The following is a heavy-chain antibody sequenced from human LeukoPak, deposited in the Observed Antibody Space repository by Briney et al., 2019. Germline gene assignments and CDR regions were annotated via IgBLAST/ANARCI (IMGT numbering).Heavy chain of an antibody. V-gene: IGHV4-4*09. CDR3: ARHRAEMATITDDAFDI. CDR1: GSSIGTYS. J-gene: IGHJ3*02. CDR2: IYTTGST. D-gene: IGHD5-24*01. Sequence: SETLSLTCTVSGSSIGTYSWSWIPPPPGKGLGGVGYIYTTGSTHYNPSLKSRVTMSLDTSKNQLSLRLSSVTAADTVVFYCARHRAEMATITDDAFDIWGQGTMVTVSS.